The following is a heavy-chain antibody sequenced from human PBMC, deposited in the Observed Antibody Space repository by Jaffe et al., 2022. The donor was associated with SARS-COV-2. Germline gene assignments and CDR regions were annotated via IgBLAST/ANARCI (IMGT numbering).Heavy chain of an antibody. CDR2: IYWDDDK. CDR1: GFSLSSSGVG. D-gene: IGHD3-9*01. V-gene: IGHV2-5*02. CDR3: AHSRLYYDILTGYYPSNWFDP. Sequence: QITLKESGPTLVKPTQTLTLTCTFSGFSLSSSGVGVGWIRQPPGKALEWLALIYWDDDKRYSPSLKSRLTITKDTSKNQVVLTMTNMDPVDTATYYCAHSRLYYDILTGYYPSNWFDPWGQGTLVTVSS. J-gene: IGHJ5*02.